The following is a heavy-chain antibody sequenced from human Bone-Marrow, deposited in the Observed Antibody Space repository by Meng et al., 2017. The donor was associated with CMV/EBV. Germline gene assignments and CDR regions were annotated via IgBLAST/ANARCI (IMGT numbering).Heavy chain of an antibody. CDR1: GFTFSSYE. J-gene: IGHJ4*02. V-gene: IGHV3-48*03. D-gene: IGHD2-2*02. CDR2: ISSSGSTI. CDR3: ASRIVVVPAAIPLDEV. Sequence: GGSLRLSCAASGFTFSSYEMNWVRQAPGKGLEWVSYISSSGSTIYYADSVKGRFTISRDNAKNSLYLQMNSLRAEDTAVYYCASRIVVVPAAIPLDEVWGQGTLVTVSS.